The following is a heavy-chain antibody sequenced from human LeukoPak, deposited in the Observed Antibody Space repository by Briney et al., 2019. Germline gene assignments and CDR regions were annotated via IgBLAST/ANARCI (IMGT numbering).Heavy chain of an antibody. V-gene: IGHV1-2*06. Sequence: ASVKVSCKASGYTFTSFGIAWVRQAPGQGLEWMGRINPNSGGTNYAQKFQGRVTMTRDTSISTAYMELSRLRSDDTAVYYCARYITMVRGVIGYWGQGTLVTVSS. J-gene: IGHJ4*02. D-gene: IGHD3-10*01. CDR3: ARYITMVRGVIGY. CDR1: GYTFTSFG. CDR2: INPNSGGT.